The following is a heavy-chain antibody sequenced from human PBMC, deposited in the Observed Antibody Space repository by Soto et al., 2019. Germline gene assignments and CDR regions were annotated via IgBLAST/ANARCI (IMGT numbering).Heavy chain of an antibody. Sequence: PGGSLRLSCQASGFNFDNYGMHWVRQAPGKGLEWVAVITYDGSFQYYADSVKGRFTISRDNSKNTLFLHLNTLKPEDTAVYHCAKDRVGGTFYTPLGFWGPGTLVTVSS. CDR2: ITYDGSFQ. V-gene: IGHV3-30*18. CDR1: GFNFDNYG. CDR3: AKDRVGGTFYTPLGF. J-gene: IGHJ4*02. D-gene: IGHD1-7*01.